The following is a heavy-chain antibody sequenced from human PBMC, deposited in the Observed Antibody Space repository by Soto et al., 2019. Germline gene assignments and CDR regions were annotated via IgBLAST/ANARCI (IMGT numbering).Heavy chain of an antibody. J-gene: IGHJ4*02. CDR2: ISYDGNNK. D-gene: IGHD2-2*01. Sequence: QVQLVESGGGVVQPGRSLRLSCAASGFTFSTYAMHWVRQAPGKGLEWVAVISYDGNNKNYADSVKGRLAISRDNSRNTLYLQMNSLRAEDTAVYYCARARLDTPALDYWGQGTLVTVSS. CDR1: GFTFSTYA. CDR3: ARARLDTPALDY. V-gene: IGHV3-30*09.